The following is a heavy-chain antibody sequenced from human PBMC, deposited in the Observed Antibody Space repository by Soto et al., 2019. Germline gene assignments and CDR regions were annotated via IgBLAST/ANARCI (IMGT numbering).Heavy chain of an antibody. V-gene: IGHV1-69*01. Sequence: QGQLVQSGAEVKKPGSSVKVSCKASGGTFSSSAISWVRQAPGQGLEWMGGVIPIFGTANYAQKFQGRVTITADDSTSTAYRELSSLRSEDTAVYYCAREYCSGGSCYSTFDYWGQGTLVTVSS. CDR3: AREYCSGGSCYSTFDY. J-gene: IGHJ4*02. D-gene: IGHD2-15*01. CDR1: GGTFSSSA. CDR2: VIPIFGTA.